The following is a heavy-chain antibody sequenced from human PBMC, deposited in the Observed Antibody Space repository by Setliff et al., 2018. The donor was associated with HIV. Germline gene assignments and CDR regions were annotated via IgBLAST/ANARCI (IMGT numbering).Heavy chain of an antibody. J-gene: IGHJ3*02. D-gene: IGHD3-3*01. CDR1: GGSISSNIYF. V-gene: IGHV4-39*01. CDR2: IYYSGSA. CDR3: ASQVTGCHDFWSGYYSNDAFDI. Sequence: PSETLSLTCTVSGGSISSNIYFWGWIRQPPGKGLEWIGSIYYSGSAYYNSSLRSRLTISVDTSKNQFSLKLKSVTAADTAVYYCASQVTGCHDFWSGYYSNDAFDIWGQGTTVTVSS.